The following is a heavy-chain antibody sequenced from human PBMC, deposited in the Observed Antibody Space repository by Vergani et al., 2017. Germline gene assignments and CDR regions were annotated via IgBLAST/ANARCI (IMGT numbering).Heavy chain of an antibody. J-gene: IGHJ6*02. D-gene: IGHD3-10*01. V-gene: IGHV1-2*02. CDR1: GYTFSAYY. CDR3: ARDRVAYSGFYYGMDV. Sequence: QVHLVQSGAAVKKPGASVKVSCQTSGYTFSAYYIHWVRQAPGQGLEWMGWVNPNSGDTNYAQKFQGRVTMTRDMAINTTYMELSRLTSDDTAVYYCARDRVAYSGFYYGMDVWGQGTTVTVSS. CDR2: VNPNSGDT.